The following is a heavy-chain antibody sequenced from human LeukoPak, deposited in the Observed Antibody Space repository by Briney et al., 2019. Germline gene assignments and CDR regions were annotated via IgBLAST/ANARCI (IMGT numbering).Heavy chain of an antibody. D-gene: IGHD1/OR15-1a*01. Sequence: PGGSLRLSCAASGFTFSSYSMNWVRQAPGKGLEWVSSISSSSSYIYYADSVKGRFTISRDNAKNTLYLQMNDLRADDTAVYYCAKDRAPWATKNAFDIWGQGTMVTASS. CDR2: ISSSSSYI. J-gene: IGHJ3*02. V-gene: IGHV3-21*04. CDR3: AKDRAPWATKNAFDI. CDR1: GFTFSSYS.